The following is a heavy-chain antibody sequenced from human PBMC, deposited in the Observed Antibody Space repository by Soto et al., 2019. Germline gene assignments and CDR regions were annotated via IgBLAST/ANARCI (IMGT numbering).Heavy chain of an antibody. CDR1: GYTFTGYY. D-gene: IGHD3-3*01. CDR3: ARALGIGFLEWPEGLNYYYYGMDV. V-gene: IGHV1-2*04. CDR2: INPNSGGT. Sequence: GASVKVSCKASGYTFTGYYMHWVRQAPGQGLEWMGWINPNSGGTNYAQKFQGWVTMTRDTSISTAYMELSRLRSDDTAVYYCARALGIGFLEWPEGLNYYYYGMDVWGQGTTVTVSS. J-gene: IGHJ6*02.